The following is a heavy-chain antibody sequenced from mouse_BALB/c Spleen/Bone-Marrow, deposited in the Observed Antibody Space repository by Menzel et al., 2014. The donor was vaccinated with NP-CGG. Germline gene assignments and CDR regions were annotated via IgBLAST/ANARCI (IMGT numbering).Heavy chain of an antibody. CDR2: ISDGGSYT. V-gene: IGHV5-4*02. Sequence: EVQVVESGGGLVKPGGSLKLSCAASGFTFSDYYMYRVRQTPEKRLEWVATISDGGSYTYYPDSVKGRFTISRDNAKNNLYLQMSSLKSEDTAMYYCARVSYDYFDYWGQGTTLTVSS. CDR3: ARVSYDYFDY. J-gene: IGHJ2*01. CDR1: GFTFSDYY. D-gene: IGHD2-4*01.